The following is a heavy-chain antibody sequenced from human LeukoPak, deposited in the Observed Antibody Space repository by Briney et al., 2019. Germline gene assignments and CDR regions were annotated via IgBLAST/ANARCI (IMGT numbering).Heavy chain of an antibody. D-gene: IGHD5-18*01. Sequence: HPGGSLRLSCAASGFTVSSKNMSWVRQAPGKGLEWVSVLYSGGGTYYADSVKGRFTISRDNSKNTLYLQMYSLRAEDTAVYYCARDAMDGMDVWGQGTTVSVSS. CDR1: GFTVSSKN. V-gene: IGHV3-53*01. J-gene: IGHJ6*02. CDR2: LYSGGGT. CDR3: ARDAMDGMDV.